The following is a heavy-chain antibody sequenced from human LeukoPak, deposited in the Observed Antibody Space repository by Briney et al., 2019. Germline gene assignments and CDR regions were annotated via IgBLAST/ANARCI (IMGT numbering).Heavy chain of an antibody. D-gene: IGHD2-2*01. CDR1: GFTFSSYA. CDR3: AKSGCTSTSCFIGDY. V-gene: IGHV3-23*01. CDR2: ISGGGGST. Sequence: GGSLRLSXAASGFTFSSYAMSWVRQAPGKGLEWVSAISGGGGSTYYADSVKGRFTISRDNSKNTLYLQMNSLRAEDTAVYYCAKSGCTSTSCFIGDYWGQGTLVTVSS. J-gene: IGHJ4*02.